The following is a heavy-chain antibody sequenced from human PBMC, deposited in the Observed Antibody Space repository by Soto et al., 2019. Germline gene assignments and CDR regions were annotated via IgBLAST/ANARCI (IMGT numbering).Heavy chain of an antibody. Sequence: ASVKVSCKASGYTFTRYTMNWVRQAPGQRLEWMGWINPDNGNTKSSQKFQDRVIITRDTSASTAYMDLSSLRSEDTAVYYCARGIATGQLDPWGQGTLVAVSS. D-gene: IGHD2-15*01. V-gene: IGHV1-3*01. CDR1: GYTFTRYT. CDR3: ARGIATGQLDP. CDR2: INPDNGNT. J-gene: IGHJ5*02.